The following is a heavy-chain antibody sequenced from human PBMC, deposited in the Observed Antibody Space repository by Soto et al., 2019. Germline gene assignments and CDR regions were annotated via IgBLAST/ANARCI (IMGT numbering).Heavy chain of an antibody. V-gene: IGHV3-48*03. CDR3: ARDQEAGAFFPYYYGMDD. CDR2: ISSSGSTI. J-gene: IGHJ6*02. CDR1: EFTFSSYE. D-gene: IGHD6-13*01. Sequence: GSLRLSCATPEFTFSSYEMNWVRQAPGKGLEWVSYISSSGSTIYYADSVKGRFTISRDNAKNSLYLQMDSLRAEDTAVYYCARDQEAGAFFPYYYGMDDWGQGTTVTVSS.